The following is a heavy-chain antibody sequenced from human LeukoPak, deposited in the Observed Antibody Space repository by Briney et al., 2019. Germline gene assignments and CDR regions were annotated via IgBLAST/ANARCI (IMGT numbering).Heavy chain of an antibody. D-gene: IGHD3-3*01. V-gene: IGHV1-46*01. Sequence: ASVKVSFKASGYTFTSYYMHWVRQAPGQGLEWMGIINPSGGSTSYAQKFQGRVTMTRDTSTSTVYMELSSLRSEDTAVYYCARETTYYDFWSGYKPMHCFDYWGQGTLVTVSS. CDR3: ARETTYYDFWSGYKPMHCFDY. CDR2: INPSGGST. CDR1: GYTFTSYY. J-gene: IGHJ4*02.